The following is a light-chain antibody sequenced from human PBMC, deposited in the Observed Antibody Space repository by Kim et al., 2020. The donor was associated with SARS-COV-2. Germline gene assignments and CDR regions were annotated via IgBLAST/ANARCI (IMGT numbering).Light chain of an antibody. V-gene: IGKV1-5*03. CDR1: ETINSW. CDR3: QQYNTYSIT. CDR2: KAS. J-gene: IGKJ2*01. Sequence: DIQMTQSPSTLSASVGDRVTITCRASETINSWLAWYQQKPGKAPKLLIQKASNLESGVPSRFSGSGSGTEFTLTISSMQPDDFATYYCQQYNTYSITLSKGTKL.